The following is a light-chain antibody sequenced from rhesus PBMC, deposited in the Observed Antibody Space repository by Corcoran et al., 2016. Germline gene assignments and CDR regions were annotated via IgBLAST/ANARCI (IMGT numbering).Light chain of an antibody. V-gene: IGLV1-67*02. CDR1: SSNIGRSF. J-gene: IGLJ6*01. CDR3: GTWDHSLNSDV. CDR2: QDN. Sequence: SVLTQPPSVSAAPGQKVTISCSGGSSNIGRSFVSWYQQVPGTAPKLLISQDNNRPSGVSDRFSGSKSDTSASLAITGIQTGDEADYYCGTWDHSLNSDVFGTGTKLTVL.